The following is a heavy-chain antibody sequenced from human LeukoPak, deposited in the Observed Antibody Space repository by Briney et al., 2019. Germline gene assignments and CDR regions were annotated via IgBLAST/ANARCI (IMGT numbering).Heavy chain of an antibody. CDR3: ARLRYSNRNDAFDI. J-gene: IGHJ3*02. D-gene: IGHD4-11*01. V-gene: IGHV3-21*01. Sequence: GGSLSLFCGASGFTFSSYSMKWVRQAPWEWLEWVSSISSSSSYIYYADSVKGRFTISRDNAKNSLYLQMNSLRAEDTAVYYCARLRYSNRNDAFDIWGQGTMVTVSS. CDR2: ISSSSSYI. CDR1: GFTFSSYS.